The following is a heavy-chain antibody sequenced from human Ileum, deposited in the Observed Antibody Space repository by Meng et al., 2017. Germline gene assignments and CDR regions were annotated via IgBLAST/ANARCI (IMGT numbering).Heavy chain of an antibody. D-gene: IGHD4-11*01. CDR2: ISGSGGTP. CDR1: GFTFSNYV. V-gene: IGHV3-23*04. CDR3: APLIAASTVRYLDY. J-gene: IGHJ4*02. Sequence: EVPLVESGGCLVQPGVSLRLSCEASGFTFSNYVMSWVRQAPGKGLEWVSGISGSGGTPHYADSVKGRFTISRDNSKNTLYLQMNSLRAEDTAIYYCAPLIAASTVRYLDYWGQGTLVTVSS.